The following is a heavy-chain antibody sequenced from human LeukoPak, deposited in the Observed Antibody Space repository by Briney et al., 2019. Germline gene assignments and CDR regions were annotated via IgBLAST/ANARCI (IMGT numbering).Heavy chain of an antibody. D-gene: IGHD2-2*01. J-gene: IGHJ6*02. V-gene: IGHV3-48*02. CDR3: ARDTYCSSTSCYDYYYYGMDV. CDR2: ISSSSSTI. CDR1: GFTFSSYS. Sequence: GGSLRLSCAASGFTFSSYSMNWVRRAPGKGLEWVSYISSSSSTIYYADSVKGRFTISRDNAKNSLYLQMNSLRDEDTAVYYCARDTYCSSTSCYDYYYYGMDVWGQGTTVTVSS.